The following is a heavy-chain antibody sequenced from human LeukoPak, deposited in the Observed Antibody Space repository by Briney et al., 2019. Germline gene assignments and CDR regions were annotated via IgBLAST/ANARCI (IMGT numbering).Heavy chain of an antibody. CDR3: ARHSQWGIIPWAFDI. D-gene: IGHD3-3*01. Sequence: SETLSLTCSVSGYSISSSYYWGWIRQPPGKGLEWIATIFYSGSIYYNPSLKSGVTISVDTSKNHFSLKLSSVTAADTAVYYCARHSQWGIIPWAFDIWGQGTMVTVSS. CDR2: IFYSGSI. V-gene: IGHV4-38-2*01. CDR1: GYSISSSYY. J-gene: IGHJ3*02.